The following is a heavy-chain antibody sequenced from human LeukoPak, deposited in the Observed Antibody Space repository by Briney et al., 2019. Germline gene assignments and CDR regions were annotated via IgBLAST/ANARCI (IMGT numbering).Heavy chain of an antibody. CDR3: ARDKYCTGRDCYGGSKLDY. Sequence: GGSLRLPCAASGFTFSIYSMNWVRQAPGKGLEWVSYISSSSTIYYADSVKGRFTISRDNAKNSLYLQMNSLRAEDRAVYYCARDKYCTGRDCYGGSKLDYWGQGTLVTVSS. J-gene: IGHJ4*02. CDR2: ISSSSTI. CDR1: GFTFSIYS. D-gene: IGHD2-8*02. V-gene: IGHV3-48*01.